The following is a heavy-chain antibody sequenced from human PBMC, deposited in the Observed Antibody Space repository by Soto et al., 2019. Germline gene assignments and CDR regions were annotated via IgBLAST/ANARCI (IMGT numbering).Heavy chain of an antibody. CDR3: ARSYSSSSYAYYYYYGMDV. D-gene: IGHD6-6*01. CDR1: GGTFSSYA. CDR2: IIPIFGTA. J-gene: IGHJ6*02. Sequence: SVKVSCKASGGTFSSYAISWVRQAPGQGLEWMGGIIPIFGTANYAQKFQGRVTITADESTSTAYMELSSLRSEDTAVYYCARSYSSSSYAYYYYYGMDVWGQGTTVTVSS. V-gene: IGHV1-69*13.